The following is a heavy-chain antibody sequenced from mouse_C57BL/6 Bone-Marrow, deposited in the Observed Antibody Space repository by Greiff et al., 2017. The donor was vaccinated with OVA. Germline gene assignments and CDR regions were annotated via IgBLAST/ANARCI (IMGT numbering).Heavy chain of an antibody. Sequence: VQLQQSVAELVRPGASVKLSCTASGFNFKNTYMHWVKQRPEQGLEWIGRIDPANDNTKYAPKFQGKATMTADTSSNTAYLQLSSLSSEDTAVYCCARGNFSSSLYAMDYWGQGTSVTVSS. CDR3: ARGNFSSSLYAMDY. V-gene: IGHV14-3*01. D-gene: IGHD1-1*01. CDR2: IDPANDNT. CDR1: GFNFKNTY. J-gene: IGHJ4*01.